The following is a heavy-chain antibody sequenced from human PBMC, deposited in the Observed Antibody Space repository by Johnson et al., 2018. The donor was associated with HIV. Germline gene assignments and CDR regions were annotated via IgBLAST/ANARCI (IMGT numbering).Heavy chain of an antibody. CDR1: GFTFDDYA. D-gene: IGHD3-10*01. J-gene: IGHJ3*02. CDR2: ISWNSGSI. Sequence: VQLVESGGGLVQPGRSLRLSCAASGFTFDDYAMHWVRQAPGKGLEWVSGISWNSGSIGYADSVKGRFTISRDHSKNTLYLQMNSLRAEDTAVYYCANGDYGSGLRGAFDIWGQGTMVTVSS. CDR3: ANGDYGSGLRGAFDI. V-gene: IGHV3-9*01.